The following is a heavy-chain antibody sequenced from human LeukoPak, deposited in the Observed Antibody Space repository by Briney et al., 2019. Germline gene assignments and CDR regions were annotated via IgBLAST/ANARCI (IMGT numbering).Heavy chain of an antibody. Sequence: GGSLRLSCAASGFTFSGYGMHWVRQAPGKGLEWVAFIRYDGSNKYYADSVKGRFTISRDNSKNTLYLQMNSLGAEDTAVYYCAKGFDYGDEYWGQGTLVTVSS. V-gene: IGHV3-30*02. CDR1: GFTFSGYG. D-gene: IGHD4-17*01. CDR3: AKGFDYGDEY. J-gene: IGHJ4*02. CDR2: IRYDGSNK.